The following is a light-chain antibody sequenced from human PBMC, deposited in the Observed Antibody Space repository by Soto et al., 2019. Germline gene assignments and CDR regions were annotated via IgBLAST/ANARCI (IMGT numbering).Light chain of an antibody. J-gene: IGLJ1*01. CDR2: EVS. V-gene: IGLV2-14*01. CDR1: SSDVGGYNY. CDR3: SSYTSSFTYV. Sequence: QSALTQPASVSGSPGQSITISCTGTSSDVGGYNYVSWYQQQSGKAPKLMIHEVSNRPSGVSNRFSGSKSGNTASLTISGLQAEDEADYYCSSYTSSFTYVFGTGTKVTVL.